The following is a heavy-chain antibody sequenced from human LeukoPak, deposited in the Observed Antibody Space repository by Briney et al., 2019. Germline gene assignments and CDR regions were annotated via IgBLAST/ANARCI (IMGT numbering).Heavy chain of an antibody. Sequence: GRSLRLSCAASGFTFSSYAMHWVRQAPGKGLEWVAVISYDGSNKYYADSVKGRFTISRDNSKNTLYLQMNSLRAEDTAVYYCAKVLGGYVPFDYWGQGTLVTVSS. CDR2: ISYDGSNK. CDR3: AKVLGGYVPFDY. CDR1: GFTFSSYA. J-gene: IGHJ4*02. V-gene: IGHV3-30*04. D-gene: IGHD3-22*01.